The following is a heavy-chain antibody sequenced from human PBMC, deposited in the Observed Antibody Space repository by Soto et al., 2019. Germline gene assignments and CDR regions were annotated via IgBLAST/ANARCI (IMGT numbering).Heavy chain of an antibody. V-gene: IGHV3-23*01. D-gene: IGHD6-13*01. J-gene: IGHJ4*02. CDR3: AKTIAAADTTFDF. CDR1: GFTFSSYA. Sequence: EVQLLESGGGLEQPGGSLRLSCVASGFTFSSYAMSWVRQTPGKGLEWVSTVGNSGGYTFYADSVKGRFTVSRDNSKNTWYRQMNSFRGEDTALYYCAKTIAAADTTFDFWGQGTLVTVSS. CDR2: VGNSGGYT.